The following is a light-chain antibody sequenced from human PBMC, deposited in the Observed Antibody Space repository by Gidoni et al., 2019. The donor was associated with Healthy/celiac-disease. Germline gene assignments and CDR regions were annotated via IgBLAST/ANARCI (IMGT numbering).Light chain of an antibody. Sequence: EIVMTQSPATLSVSPGERATLSCRASQSVSSNLAWYQQKPGQAPRLLIYGASTRATGIPARLSGSGSGTEFTLTISSLQSEDFAVYYCKQYNNWPPRTFGQGTKVEIK. CDR3: KQYNNWPPRT. CDR2: GAS. J-gene: IGKJ1*01. V-gene: IGKV3-15*01. CDR1: QSVSSN.